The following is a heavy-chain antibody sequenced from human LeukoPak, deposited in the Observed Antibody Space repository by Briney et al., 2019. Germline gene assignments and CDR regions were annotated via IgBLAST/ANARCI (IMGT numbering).Heavy chain of an antibody. CDR2: MNPNSGNT. CDR3: ARVGGGYDFWSGYQRYYFDY. Sequence: ASVKVPCKASGYTFTSYDINWVRQATGQGLEWMGWMNPNSGNTGYAQKFQGRVTMTRNTSISTAYMELSSLRSEDTAVYYCARVGGGYDFWSGYQRYYFDYWGQGTLVTVSS. J-gene: IGHJ4*02. D-gene: IGHD3-3*01. CDR1: GYTFTSYD. V-gene: IGHV1-8*01.